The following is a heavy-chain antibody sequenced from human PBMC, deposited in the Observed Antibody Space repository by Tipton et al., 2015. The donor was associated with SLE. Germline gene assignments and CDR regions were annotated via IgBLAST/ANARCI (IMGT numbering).Heavy chain of an antibody. V-gene: IGHV3-23*03. D-gene: IGHD3-10*01. CDR1: GFTFSSYA. J-gene: IGHJ3*02. CDR2: IYSGGSST. Sequence: SLRLSCAASGFTFSSYAMSWVRQAPGKGLEWVSAIYSGGSSTYYADSVKGRFTISRDNSKNTLYLQMNSLRAEDTAVYYCAKDREAGGAFDIWGQGTMVTVSS. CDR3: AKDREAGGAFDI.